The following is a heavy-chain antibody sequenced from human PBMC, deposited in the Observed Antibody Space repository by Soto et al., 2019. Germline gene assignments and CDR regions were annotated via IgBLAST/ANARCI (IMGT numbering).Heavy chain of an antibody. CDR3: ARGFDPYPALFDY. J-gene: IGHJ4*02. CDR2: ISSSSSYI. Sequence: GGSLRLSCAASGLTFSSYSMNWVRQAPGKGLEWVSSISSSSSYIYYADSVKGRFTISRDNAKNSLYLQMNSLRAEDTDVYYCARGFDPYPALFDYWGQGTLVTVSS. D-gene: IGHD2-2*01. CDR1: GLTFSSYS. V-gene: IGHV3-21*01.